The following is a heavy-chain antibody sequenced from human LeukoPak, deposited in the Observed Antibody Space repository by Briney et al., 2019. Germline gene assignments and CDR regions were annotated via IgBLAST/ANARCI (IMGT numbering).Heavy chain of an antibody. CDR2: IDPGDSNT. CDR3: ASHYYDSSAYLFDY. V-gene: IGHV5-10-1*01. J-gene: IGHJ4*02. D-gene: IGHD3-22*01. CDR1: GYSFTSNW. Sequence: RGESLKISCKGFGYSFTSNWISWVRQMPGKGLEWMGRIDPGDSNTNYSPSFQGHVTISADKSISTAYLQWRSLRASDTAMYYCASHYYDSSAYLFDYWGQGTLVTVSS.